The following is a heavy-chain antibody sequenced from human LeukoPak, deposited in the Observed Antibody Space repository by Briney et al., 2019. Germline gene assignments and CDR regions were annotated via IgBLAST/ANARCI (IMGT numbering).Heavy chain of an antibody. CDR3: ARAGSGWYYFDY. Sequence: GGSLRLSCAASGFTFSSYSMNWVRQAPGKGLEWVSYISSSGSTIYYADSVKGRFTISRDNAKNSLYLQMNSLRAEGTAVYYCARAGSGWYYFDYWGQGTLVTVSS. D-gene: IGHD6-19*01. V-gene: IGHV3-48*04. CDR1: GFTFSSYS. CDR2: ISSSGSTI. J-gene: IGHJ4*02.